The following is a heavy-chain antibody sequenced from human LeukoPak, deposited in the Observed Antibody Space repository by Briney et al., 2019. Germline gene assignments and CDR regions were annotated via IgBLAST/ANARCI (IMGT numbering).Heavy chain of an antibody. CDR2: LSGTGGST. J-gene: IGHJ4*02. Sequence: SGGSLRLSCAASGFTFSNYAMSWVRQAPGKGLEWVSTLSGTGGSTYYADSVKGRFTISRDNSKNTLYLQVSSLRAEDTAVYYCARDLGYCTNGVCHTRFDYWGQGTLVAVSS. D-gene: IGHD2-8*01. CDR3: ARDLGYCTNGVCHTRFDY. CDR1: GFTFSNYA. V-gene: IGHV3-23*01.